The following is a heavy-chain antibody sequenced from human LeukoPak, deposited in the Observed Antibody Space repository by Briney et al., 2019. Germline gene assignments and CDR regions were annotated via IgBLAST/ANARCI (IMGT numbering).Heavy chain of an antibody. CDR1: GFTFSSYW. CDR3: AKGSKGWFLNWFDP. J-gene: IGHJ5*02. V-gene: IGHV3-7*03. CDR2: IKQDGSEK. Sequence: GGSLRLSCAASGFTFSSYWMSWVRQAPGKGLEWVANIKQDGSEKYYVDSVKGRFTISRDNSKNTLYLQMNSLRAEDTAVYYCAKGSKGWFLNWFDPWGQGTLVTVSS. D-gene: IGHD3-22*01.